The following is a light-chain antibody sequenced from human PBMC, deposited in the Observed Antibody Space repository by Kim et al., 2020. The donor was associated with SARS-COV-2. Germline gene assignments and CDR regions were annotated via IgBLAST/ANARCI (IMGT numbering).Light chain of an antibody. CDR3: AAWDDSLSGPV. V-gene: IGLV1-47*01. CDR1: SSNIGSNY. CDR2: RNN. Sequence: QSVLTQPPSASGTSGQRVTISCSGSSSNIGSNYVYWYQQLPGTAPKLLIYRNNQRPSGVPDRFSGSKSGTSASLAISGLRSEDEADYYCAAWDDSLSGPVLGGGTQLTVL. J-gene: IGLJ3*02.